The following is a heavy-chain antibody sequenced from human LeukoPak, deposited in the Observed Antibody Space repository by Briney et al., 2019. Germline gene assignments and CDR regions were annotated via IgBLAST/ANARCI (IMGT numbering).Heavy chain of an antibody. D-gene: IGHD6-19*01. Sequence: GESLKISCKGSGYSFTSYWIGWVRQMLGKGLEWMGIIYPGDSDTRYSPSFQGQVTISADKSISTAYLQWSSLKASDTAMYYCARTLRFVRGSGWYYHYWGQGTLVTVSS. CDR2: IYPGDSDT. CDR1: GYSFTSYW. J-gene: IGHJ4*02. V-gene: IGHV5-51*01. CDR3: ARTLRFVRGSGWYYHY.